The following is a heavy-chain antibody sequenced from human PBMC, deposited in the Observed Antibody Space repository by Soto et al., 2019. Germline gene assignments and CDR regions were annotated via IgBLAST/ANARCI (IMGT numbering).Heavy chain of an antibody. V-gene: IGHV4-59*08. Sequence: SDTLSLTCTVSGGSISNYYWSWIRQPPGKGLEWIGYIYYTGSTNYNPSLKSRVTISVDTSKNQFSLRLTSVTAADTAVYYCASHAQGPYYEILTGYSRSDNWGQETLVTLSS. D-gene: IGHD3-9*01. CDR3: ASHAQGPYYEILTGYSRSDN. J-gene: IGHJ4*02. CDR1: GGSISNYY. CDR2: IYYTGST.